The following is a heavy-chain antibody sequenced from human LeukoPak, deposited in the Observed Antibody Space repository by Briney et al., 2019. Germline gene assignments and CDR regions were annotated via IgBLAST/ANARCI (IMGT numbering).Heavy chain of an antibody. CDR3: AKDDDVHWLFLSDY. Sequence: PGGSLRLSCAASGFTFSSYAMSWIRQAPGKGLEWVSAISGSGGNTNYADSVKGRFTISRDNSKNTLYLQMNSLRAEDTAVYYCAKDDDVHWLFLSDYWGQGTLVTVSS. J-gene: IGHJ4*02. V-gene: IGHV3-23*01. D-gene: IGHD3-9*01. CDR1: GFTFSSYA. CDR2: ISGSGGNT.